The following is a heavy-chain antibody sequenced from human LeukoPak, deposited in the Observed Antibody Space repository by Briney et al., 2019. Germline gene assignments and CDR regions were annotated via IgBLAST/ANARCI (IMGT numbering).Heavy chain of an antibody. V-gene: IGHV3-23*01. CDR3: AKDRMLWGVVPTTTDY. CDR2: ISGSGGNT. Sequence: GGSLRLSCAASGFTFNSYTMTWVRQAPGKGPEWVSGISGSGGNTYYADSVKGRFTISRDNSKNTLYLQMNSLRAEDTAVYSCAKDRMLWGVVPTTTDYWGQGTLVTASS. CDR1: GFTFNSYT. J-gene: IGHJ4*02. D-gene: IGHD3-10*01.